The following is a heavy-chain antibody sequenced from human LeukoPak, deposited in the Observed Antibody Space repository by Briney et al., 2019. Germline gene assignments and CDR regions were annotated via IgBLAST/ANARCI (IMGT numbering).Heavy chain of an antibody. CDR1: GFTFSSYE. Sequence: GGSLRLSCAASGFTFSSYEMNWVRQAPGKGLEWVSYISSSGRTIYYADSVKGRFTISRDNAKNSLYLQMNSLRAEDTAVYYCARSYYDSSGYFDYWGQGTLVTVSS. V-gene: IGHV3-48*03. D-gene: IGHD3-22*01. CDR2: ISSSGRTI. CDR3: ARSYYDSSGYFDY. J-gene: IGHJ4*02.